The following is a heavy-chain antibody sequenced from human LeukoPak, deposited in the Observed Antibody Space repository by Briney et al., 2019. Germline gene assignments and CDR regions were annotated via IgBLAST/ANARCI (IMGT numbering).Heavy chain of an antibody. CDR2: ISPNSGDT. D-gene: IGHD7-27*01. J-gene: IGHJ4*02. V-gene: IGHV1-8*01. CDR3: VRTPPNWGFDY. CDR1: GYTFTTHD. Sequence: VASVKVSCKASGYTFTTHDINWARQATGQGLEWLGWISPNSGDTGYAQKFQGRVTMTSDSSISTAYMELSSLRSEDTAIYYCVRTPPNWGFDYWGQGTLVTVSS.